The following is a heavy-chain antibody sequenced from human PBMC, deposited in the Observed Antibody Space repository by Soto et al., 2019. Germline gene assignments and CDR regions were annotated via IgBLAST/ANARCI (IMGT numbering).Heavy chain of an antibody. CDR1: GFTFSSYA. Sequence: TGGSLRLSCAASGFTFSSYAMSWVRQAPGKGLEWVSAISGSGGSTYYADSVKGRFTISRDNSKNTLYLQMNSLRAEDTAVYYCAKVGEMDTAMVRVAPFDYWGQGTLVTVSS. D-gene: IGHD5-18*01. CDR3: AKVGEMDTAMVRVAPFDY. V-gene: IGHV3-23*01. J-gene: IGHJ4*02. CDR2: ISGSGGST.